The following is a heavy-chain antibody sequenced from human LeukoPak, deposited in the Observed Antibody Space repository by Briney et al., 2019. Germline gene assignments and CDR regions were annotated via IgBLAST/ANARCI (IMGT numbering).Heavy chain of an antibody. J-gene: IGHJ3*02. V-gene: IGHV3-49*03. D-gene: IGHD2-15*01. CDR1: GFTFGDYA. CDR3: TRDLSGLPQRGTNAAFDI. CDR2: IRSKADGGCT. Sequence: PGGSLRLSCTASGFTFGDYAMSWFRQAPGKGLGWVGFIRSKADGGCTEYAASVKGRFTVSRDHSKSIAYLQMNSLKTEDTAVYYCTRDLSGLPQRGTNAAFDIWGQGTMVSVSS.